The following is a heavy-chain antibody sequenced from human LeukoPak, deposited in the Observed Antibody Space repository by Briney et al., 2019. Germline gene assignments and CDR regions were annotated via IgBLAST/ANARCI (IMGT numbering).Heavy chain of an antibody. D-gene: IGHD5-12*01. CDR1: XXTFXXXX. CDR2: IIPIFGTA. J-gene: IGHJ6*03. CDR3: ASVANYYYYYMDV. V-gene: IGHV1-69*05. Sequence: KASXXTFXXXXISWVRQAPGQGLEWMGGIIPIFGTANYAQKFQGRVTITTDESTSTAYMELSSLRSEDTAVYYCASVANYYYYYMDVWGKGTTVTVSS.